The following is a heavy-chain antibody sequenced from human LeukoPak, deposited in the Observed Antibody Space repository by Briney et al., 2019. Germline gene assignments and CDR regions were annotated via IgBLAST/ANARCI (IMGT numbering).Heavy chain of an antibody. Sequence: GESLRISCKGSGYSFTSYWISWVRQMPGKGLEWMGRIDPSDSYTNYSPSFQGHVTISADKSISTAYLQWSSLKASDTAMYYCARHLQGTYGDYFRFDPWGQGTLVTVSS. CDR2: IDPSDSYT. D-gene: IGHD4-17*01. CDR3: ARHLQGTYGDYFRFDP. J-gene: IGHJ5*02. V-gene: IGHV5-10-1*01. CDR1: GYSFTSYW.